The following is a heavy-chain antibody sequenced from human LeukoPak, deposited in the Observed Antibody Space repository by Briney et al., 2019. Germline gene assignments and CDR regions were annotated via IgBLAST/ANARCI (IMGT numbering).Heavy chain of an antibody. CDR3: ARTTQLTAFDY. V-gene: IGHV4-31*03. J-gene: IGHJ4*02. Sequence: SQTLSLTCTVSGGSISSGGYYWSWIRQHPGRGLEWIGYIYYSGSTYYDPSLKSRVTISVDTSKNQFSLKLSSVTAADTAVYYCARTTQLTAFDYWGQGALVTVSS. CDR2: IYYSGST. D-gene: IGHD7-27*01. CDR1: GGSISSGGYY.